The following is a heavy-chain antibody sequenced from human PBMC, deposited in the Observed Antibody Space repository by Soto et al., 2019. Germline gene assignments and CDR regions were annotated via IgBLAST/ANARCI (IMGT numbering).Heavy chain of an antibody. CDR3: AKWSGRELRGYYYDSSGYYFDY. V-gene: IGHV3-30*18. J-gene: IGHJ4*02. CDR2: ISYDGSNK. Sequence: PGGSLRLSCAASGFTFSSYGIHWVRQAPGKGLEWVAVISYDGSNKYYADSVKGRFTISRDNSKNTLYLQMNSLRAEDTAVYYCAKWSGRELRGYYYDSSGYYFDYWGQGTLVTVSS. D-gene: IGHD3-22*01. CDR1: GFTFSSYG.